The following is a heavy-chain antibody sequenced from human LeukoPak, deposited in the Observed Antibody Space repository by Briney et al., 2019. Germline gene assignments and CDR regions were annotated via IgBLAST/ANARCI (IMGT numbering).Heavy chain of an antibody. Sequence: ASVRVSCTASGYTFTDYYVHWVRQAPGQGLEWMGWINPNTGDTNYAQKFQGRVTMTKDTSISTAYMELRSLRSDDTAVYYCAREDVSYYDSSGYQLDYWGQGTLVTVSS. D-gene: IGHD3-22*01. J-gene: IGHJ4*02. CDR3: AREDVSYYDSSGYQLDY. CDR1: GYTFTDYY. CDR2: INPNTGDT. V-gene: IGHV1-2*02.